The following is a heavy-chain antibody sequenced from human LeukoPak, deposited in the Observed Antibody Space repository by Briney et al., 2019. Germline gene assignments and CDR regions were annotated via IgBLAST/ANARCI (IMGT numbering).Heavy chain of an antibody. J-gene: IGHJ4*02. V-gene: IGHV4-38-2*02. Sequence: SETLSLTCTVSGYSISSGYYWGWIRQPPGKGLEWIGSIYHSGSTYYNPSLKSRVTISVDTSKNQFSLNLSSVTAADTAVYYCARGNGSGSYNNFNHWGQGILVTVSS. CDR3: ARGNGSGSYNNFNH. CDR1: GYSISSGYY. CDR2: IYHSGST. D-gene: IGHD3-10*01.